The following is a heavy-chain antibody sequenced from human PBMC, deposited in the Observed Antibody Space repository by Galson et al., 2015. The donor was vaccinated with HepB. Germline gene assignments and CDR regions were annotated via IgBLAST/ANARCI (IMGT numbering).Heavy chain of an antibody. D-gene: IGHD3-22*01. CDR2: ISSSSSTI. CDR3: ATLYDSSGYYYGYFDY. J-gene: IGHJ4*02. V-gene: IGHV3-48*02. CDR1: GFTFSSYS. Sequence: SLRLSCAPSGFTFSSYSMNWVRQAPGKGLEWVSYISSSSSTIYYADSVKGRFTISRDNAKNSLYLQMNSLRDEDTAVYYCATLYDSSGYYYGYFDYWGQGTLVTVSS.